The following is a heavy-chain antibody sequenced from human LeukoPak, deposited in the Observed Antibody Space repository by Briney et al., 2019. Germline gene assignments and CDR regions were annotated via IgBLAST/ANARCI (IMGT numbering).Heavy chain of an antibody. V-gene: IGHV4-34*01. CDR1: GGSFSGYY. J-gene: IGHJ6*03. D-gene: IGHD6-13*01. CDR2: INHSGST. CDR3: ARRRGYAAAAGTYSYYYYYYMDV. Sequence: SETLSLTRAVYGGSFSGYYWSWIRQPPGKGLEWIGEINHSGSTNYNPSLKSRVTISVDTSKNQFSLKLSSVTAADTAVYYCARRRGYAAAAGTYSYYYYYYMDVWGKGTTVTVSS.